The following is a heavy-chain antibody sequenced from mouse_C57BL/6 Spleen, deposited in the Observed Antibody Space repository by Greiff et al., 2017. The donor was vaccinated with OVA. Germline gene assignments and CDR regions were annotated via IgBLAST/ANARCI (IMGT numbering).Heavy chain of an antibody. CDR3: ARILLRRHAMDY. CDR1: GFSLTSYG. CDR2: IWSGGST. V-gene: IGHV2-2*01. J-gene: IGHJ4*01. D-gene: IGHD2-4*01. Sequence: VMLVESGPGLVQPSQSLSITCTVSGFSLTSYGVHWVRQSPGKGLEWLGVIWSGGSTDYNAAFISRLSISKDNSKSQVFFKMNSLQADDTAIYYCARILLRRHAMDYWGQGTSVTVSS.